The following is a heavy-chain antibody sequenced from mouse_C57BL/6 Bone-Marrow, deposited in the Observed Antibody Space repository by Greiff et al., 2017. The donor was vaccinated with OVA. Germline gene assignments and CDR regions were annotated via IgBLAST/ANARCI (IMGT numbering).Heavy chain of an antibody. Sequence: QVQLQQPGAELVKPGASVKLSCKASGYTFTSYWMHWVTQRPGQGLEWIGMIHPNSGSTNYNQKFKSKATLTVDKSSSTAYMQLSSLTYEDSAVYYSARSYCNRYWGQGTTLTVSS. J-gene: IGHJ2*01. D-gene: IGHD2-10*02. CDR2: IHPNSGST. CDR3: ARSYCNRY. V-gene: IGHV1-64*01. CDR1: GYTFTSYW.